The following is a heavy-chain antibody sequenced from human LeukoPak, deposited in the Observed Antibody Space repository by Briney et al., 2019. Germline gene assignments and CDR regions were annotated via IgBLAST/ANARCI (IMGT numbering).Heavy chain of an antibody. D-gene: IGHD3-10*01. Sequence: PGRSLRLSCAASGFSFSNHVMHWVRQAPGKVPEWVSAIWSDGNNKYYAESVKGRFTISRDNSRNTLYLQMNSLRVEDTAVYYRTRGPPEYGSGSLFAFWGQGTVVTVSS. CDR2: IWSDGNNK. CDR1: GFSFSNHV. V-gene: IGHV3-33*01. J-gene: IGHJ4*02. CDR3: TRGPPEYGSGSLFAF.